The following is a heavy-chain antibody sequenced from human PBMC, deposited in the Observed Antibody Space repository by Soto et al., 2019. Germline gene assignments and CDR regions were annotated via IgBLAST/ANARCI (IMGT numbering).Heavy chain of an antibody. D-gene: IGHD1-1*01. CDR3: ARGNGYYYYYGMDV. V-gene: IGHV4-59*01. CDR1: GGSISSYY. Sequence: SETLSLTCTVSGGSISSYYWSWIRQPPGKGLEWIGYIYYSGSTNYNPSLKSRVTISVDTSKNQFSLKLSSVTAADTDVYYCARGNGYYYYYGMDVWGQGTTVTVS. J-gene: IGHJ6*02. CDR2: IYYSGST.